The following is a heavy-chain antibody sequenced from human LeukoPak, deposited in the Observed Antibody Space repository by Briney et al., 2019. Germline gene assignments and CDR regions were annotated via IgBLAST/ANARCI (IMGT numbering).Heavy chain of an antibody. Sequence: SETLSLTCTVSGGSISSSSYYWSWIRQPPGKGLEWIGYIYYSGSTNYNPSLKSRVTISVDTSKNQFSLKLSSVTAADTAVYYCARFPSDIVATIGSYYYYGMDVWGQGTTVTVSS. CDR3: ARFPSDIVATIGSYYYYGMDV. J-gene: IGHJ6*02. CDR1: GGSISSSSYY. CDR2: IYYSGST. D-gene: IGHD5-12*01. V-gene: IGHV4-61*01.